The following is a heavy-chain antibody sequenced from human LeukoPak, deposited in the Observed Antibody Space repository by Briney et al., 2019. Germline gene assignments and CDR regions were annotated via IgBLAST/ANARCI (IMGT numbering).Heavy chain of an antibody. D-gene: IGHD2-21*01. J-gene: IGHJ4*02. V-gene: IGHV3-74*01. Sequence: GGSLRLSCAASGFTFSSYLMHWIRQAPGKGLVWVSRINNDGSSTNYADSVKGRFTISRDNAKNTVYLQMNSLRGEDTAVYYCVRDPPGEGVDYWGQGALVAVSS. CDR1: GFTFSSYL. CDR2: INNDGSST. CDR3: VRDPPGEGVDY.